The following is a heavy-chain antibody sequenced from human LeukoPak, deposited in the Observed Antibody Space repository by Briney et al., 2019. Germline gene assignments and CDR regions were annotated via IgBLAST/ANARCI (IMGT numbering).Heavy chain of an antibody. CDR1: GGSISSYY. D-gene: IGHD6-19*01. CDR2: IYYSGST. J-gene: IGHJ3*02. Sequence: SETLSLTCTVSGGSISSYYWSWIRQPPGKGLEWIGYIYYSGSTNYNPSLKSRVTISVDTSKSQFSLKLSSVTAADTAVYYCAREYSSGWHDAFDIWGQGTMVTVSS. CDR3: AREYSSGWHDAFDI. V-gene: IGHV4-59*01.